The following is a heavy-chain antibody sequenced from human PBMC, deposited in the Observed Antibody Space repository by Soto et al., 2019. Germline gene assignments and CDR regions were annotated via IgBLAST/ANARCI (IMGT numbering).Heavy chain of an antibody. CDR2: LSYDGSHE. CDR1: GFTFDDFG. J-gene: IGHJ4*02. D-gene: IGHD3-22*01. CDR3: AKEMFPRTVLHSSSPWGDY. V-gene: IGHV3-30*18. Sequence: QVQLVESGGGVVQPGTSLKLSCAASGFTFDDFGFHWVRQAPGKGLEWVATLSYDGSHEYYADSVKGRFTFSRDNSKITLYLQMNSLKPEDTAMYYCAKEMFPRTVLHSSSPWGDYWGQGTLVTVSS.